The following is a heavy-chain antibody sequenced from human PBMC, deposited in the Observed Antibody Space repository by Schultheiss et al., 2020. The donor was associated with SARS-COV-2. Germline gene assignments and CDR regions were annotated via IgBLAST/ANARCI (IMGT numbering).Heavy chain of an antibody. Sequence: GGSLRLSCAASGFTFSSYGMHWVRQAPGKGLEWVAVISYDGSNKYYADSVKGRFTISRDNSKNTLYLQMNSLRAEDTAVYYCARAWEESYGMDVWGQGTTVTVSS. V-gene: IGHV3-30*03. CDR2: ISYDGSNK. CDR3: ARAWEESYGMDV. D-gene: IGHD1-26*01. J-gene: IGHJ6*02. CDR1: GFTFSSYG.